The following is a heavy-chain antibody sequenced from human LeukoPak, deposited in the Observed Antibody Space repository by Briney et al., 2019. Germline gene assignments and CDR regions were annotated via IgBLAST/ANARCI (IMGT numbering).Heavy chain of an antibody. CDR1: GDPINSLDL. V-gene: IGHV4-4*02. D-gene: IGHD3-22*01. J-gene: IGHJ4*02. Sequence: SGTLSLTCTVSGDPINSLDLWSWVRQPPGKGLEWIGEMYLSGTTHSNPSVKSRVTISIDKSKNQFFLNLSSVTAADTAVYYCAGLVGRYSSGLYYYYFDYWGQGTLVTVSS. CDR3: AGLVGRYSSGLYYYYFDY. CDR2: MYLSGTT.